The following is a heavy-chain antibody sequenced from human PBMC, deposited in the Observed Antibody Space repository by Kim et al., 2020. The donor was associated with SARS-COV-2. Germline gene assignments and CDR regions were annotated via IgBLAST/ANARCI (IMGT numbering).Heavy chain of an antibody. J-gene: IGHJ5*02. CDR2: ISSSSSYI. CDR3: ARGSMDYDILAGSEQLNPFDP. V-gene: IGHV3-21*01. D-gene: IGHD3-9*01. CDR1: GFTFSSYS. Sequence: GGSLRLSCAASGFTFSSYSMNWVRQAPGKGLEWVSSISSSSSYIYYADSVKGRFTISRDNAKNSLYLQMNSLRAEDTAVYYCARGSMDYDILAGSEQLNPFDPWGQGTLVTVSS.